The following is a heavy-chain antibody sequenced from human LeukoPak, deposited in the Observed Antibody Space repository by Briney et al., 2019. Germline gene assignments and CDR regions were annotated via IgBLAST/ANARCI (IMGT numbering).Heavy chain of an antibody. CDR2: IRGSGTTI. D-gene: IGHD6-19*01. V-gene: IGHV3-11*04. J-gene: IGHJ4*02. CDR1: GFAFSDYD. Sequence: PGGSLRLSCVASGFAFSDYDMSWIRQAPGQGLEWVSYIRGSGTTIPYADSVKGRFTISRDNANNSLYLQMNSLRAEDTAVYYCARDRGAVTDVFDYWGQGTLVTVSS. CDR3: ARDRGAVTDVFDY.